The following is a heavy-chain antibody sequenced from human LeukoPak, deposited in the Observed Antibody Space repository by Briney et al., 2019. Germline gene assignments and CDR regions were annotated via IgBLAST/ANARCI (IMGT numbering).Heavy chain of an antibody. V-gene: IGHV3-21*01. D-gene: IGHD6-13*01. CDR1: GGSISSSS. CDR3: AISGIAAAVFVY. Sequence: ETLSLTCTVSGGSISSSSYYWGWIRQPPGKGLEWVSSISSSSSYIYYADSVKGRFTISRDDAKNSLYLQMNSLRAEDTAVYYCAISGIAAAVFVYWGQGTLVTVSS. J-gene: IGHJ4*02. CDR2: ISSSSSYI.